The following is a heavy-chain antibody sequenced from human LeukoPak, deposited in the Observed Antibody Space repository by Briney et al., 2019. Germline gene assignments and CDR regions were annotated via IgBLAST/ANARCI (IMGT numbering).Heavy chain of an antibody. Sequence: PSETLSLTCAVYGVSFSGYYWSWIRQPPGKGLEWIGEINHSGSTNYNPSLKSRVTISVDTSKNQLSLKLTSVTAADTAVYYCASGWVPFDYWGQGTLVTVSS. CDR3: ASGWVPFDY. D-gene: IGHD1-14*01. V-gene: IGHV4-34*01. CDR2: INHSGST. CDR1: GVSFSGYY. J-gene: IGHJ4*02.